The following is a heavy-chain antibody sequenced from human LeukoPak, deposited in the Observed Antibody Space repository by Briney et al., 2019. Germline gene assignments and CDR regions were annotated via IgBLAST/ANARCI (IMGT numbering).Heavy chain of an antibody. CDR2: INPNSGGT. Sequence: ASVKVSCKASGYTFTGYYMHWVRQAPGQGLEWMGWINPNSGGTNYAQKFQGRVTMTRDTSISTAYMELSRLRSDDTAVYYCARPHDFWSGYYYYYGMDVWGQGTTVTVSS. D-gene: IGHD3-3*01. CDR3: ARPHDFWSGYYYYYGMDV. J-gene: IGHJ6*02. CDR1: GYTFTGYY. V-gene: IGHV1-2*02.